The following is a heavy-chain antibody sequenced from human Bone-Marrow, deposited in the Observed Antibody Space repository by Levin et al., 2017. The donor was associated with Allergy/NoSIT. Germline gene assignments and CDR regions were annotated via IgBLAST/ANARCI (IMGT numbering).Heavy chain of an antibody. J-gene: IGHJ4*02. D-gene: IGHD6-25*01. CDR2: IGGYNSHT. V-gene: IGHV1-18*01. Sequence: ASVKVSCKASAFTFSNFDINWVRQAPGQGLEWMGWIGGYNSHTKFAQKFQGRVTLTPDTSTNTAHMELRGLRSDATAMYYCTRVRASESTSSDNFDYWGQGTLVTVSS. CDR1: AFTFSNFD. CDR3: TRVRASESTSSDNFDY.